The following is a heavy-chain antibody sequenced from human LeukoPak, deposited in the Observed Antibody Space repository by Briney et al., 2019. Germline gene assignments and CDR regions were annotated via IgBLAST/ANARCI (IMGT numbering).Heavy chain of an antibody. CDR1: GFTFSSYA. D-gene: IGHD2-8*01. Sequence: GGSLRLSCAASGFTFSSYAMHWVRQAPGKGLVWVALISYNGSDKYYIDSVKGRFTISRDNSKNTLYVQMNSLRAEDTAVYYCAKDRCSNGIGCYYYYMDVWGKGTTVTISS. CDR3: AKDRCSNGIGCYYYYMDV. J-gene: IGHJ6*03. CDR2: ISYNGSDK. V-gene: IGHV3-30*04.